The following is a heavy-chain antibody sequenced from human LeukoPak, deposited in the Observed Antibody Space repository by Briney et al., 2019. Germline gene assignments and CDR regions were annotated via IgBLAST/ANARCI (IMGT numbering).Heavy chain of an antibody. D-gene: IGHD4-17*01. CDR2: IYASGSVSSSGST. Sequence: SETLSLTCNVSGGSFSPYYWSWVRQPAGKGLEWIGRIYASGSVSSSGSTNYNPSLKSRVTMSVDTSKKQFSLRLNSVTAADTAVYYCAREKTVLHYYYGMDVWGQGTTVTVSS. V-gene: IGHV4-4*07. CDR1: GGSFSPYY. CDR3: AREKTVLHYYYGMDV. J-gene: IGHJ6*02.